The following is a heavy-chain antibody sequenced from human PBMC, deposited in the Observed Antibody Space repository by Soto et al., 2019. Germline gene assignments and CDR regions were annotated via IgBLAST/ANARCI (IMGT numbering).Heavy chain of an antibody. CDR2: VWYDGSDA. D-gene: IGHD4-17*01. CDR1: GFTFTNYA. V-gene: IGHV3-33*01. Sequence: QVQLVESGGGVVQPGRSLRLACAASGFTFTNYAFTWVRQTPGKGLEWVAVVWYDGSDAFYADSVKGRFTISRDDSNNKLYVEMNSLRIEDTAVYCCAREGQGYSDYGYYAFDIWGQGAMVTVSS. J-gene: IGHJ3*02. CDR3: AREGQGYSDYGYYAFDI.